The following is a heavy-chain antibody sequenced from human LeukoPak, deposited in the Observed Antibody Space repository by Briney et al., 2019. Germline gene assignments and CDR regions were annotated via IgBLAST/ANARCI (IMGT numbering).Heavy chain of an antibody. V-gene: IGHV1-69*04. CDR1: GGTFSSYA. Sequence: GASVKASCKASGGTFSSYAISWVRQAPGQGLEWMGRIIPILGIANYAQKFQGRVTITADKSTSTAYMELSSLRSEDTAVYYCASRMGSDGYNYGPPGYWGQGTLVTVSS. J-gene: IGHJ4*02. CDR2: IIPILGIA. CDR3: ASRMGSDGYNYGPPGY. D-gene: IGHD5-24*01.